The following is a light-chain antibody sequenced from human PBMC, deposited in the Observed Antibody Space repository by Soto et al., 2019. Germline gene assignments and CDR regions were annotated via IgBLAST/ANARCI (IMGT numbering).Light chain of an antibody. CDR3: QQYGSSPQVT. Sequence: EIVLTQSPGTLSLSPGERATLSCRASQSVSSSYLAWYQQKPGQAPRLLIYGASSRATGIPDRFSGSGSGTDFTLTIRRLEPEDVAVYYCQQYGSSPQVTFGGGTKVEIK. J-gene: IGKJ4*01. CDR1: QSVSSSY. CDR2: GAS. V-gene: IGKV3-20*01.